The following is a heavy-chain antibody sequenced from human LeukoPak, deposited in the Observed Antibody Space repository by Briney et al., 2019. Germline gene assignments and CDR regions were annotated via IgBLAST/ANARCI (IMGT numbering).Heavy chain of an antibody. V-gene: IGHV3-48*01. D-gene: IGHD2-8*01. CDR3: AKPGFCSKGVCSNFDY. Sequence: GGSLRLSCAASGFTFSSYSMNWVRQAPGKGLEWVSYISSSSSTIYYADSVKGRFTISRDNAKNSLYLQMNSLRADDTAIYYCAKPGFCSKGVCSNFDYWGQGTLVTVSS. J-gene: IGHJ4*02. CDR2: ISSSSSTI. CDR1: GFTFSSYS.